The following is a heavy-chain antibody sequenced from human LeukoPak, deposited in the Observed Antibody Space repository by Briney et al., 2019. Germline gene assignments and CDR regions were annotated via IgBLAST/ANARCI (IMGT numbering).Heavy chain of an antibody. J-gene: IGHJ4*02. Sequence: GGSLRLSCVLWGHLYYPLDELWPRQAAGKGLEWVAFIRHDGSDEYYADSVEGRFTLSRDNSKNTLFLQMNSLRVEDTAVYYCSSEYDIYTRRTSYYEYWGRGTLVTVSS. CDR2: IRHDGSDE. D-gene: IGHD3-9*01. V-gene: IGHV3-30*02. CDR3: SSEYDIYTRRTSYYEY. CDR1: GHLYYPL.